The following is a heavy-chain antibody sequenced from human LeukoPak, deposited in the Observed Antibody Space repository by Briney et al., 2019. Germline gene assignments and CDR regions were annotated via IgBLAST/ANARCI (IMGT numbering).Heavy chain of an antibody. CDR2: IWYDGSNK. J-gene: IGHJ4*02. CDR3: ATLPLAAAGSYFDY. V-gene: IGHV3-33*01. Sequence: PGGSLRLSCAASGFTFSSYGMHWVRQAPGKGLEWVAVIWYDGSNKYYADSVKGRFTISRDNSKNTLYLQMNSLRAEDTAVYYCATLPLAAAGSYFDYWGQGTLVTVSS. CDR1: GFTFSSYG. D-gene: IGHD6-13*01.